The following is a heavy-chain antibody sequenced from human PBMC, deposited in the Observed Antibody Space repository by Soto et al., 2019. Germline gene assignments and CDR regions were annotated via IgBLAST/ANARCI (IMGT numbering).Heavy chain of an antibody. CDR1: GGIFSKFG. CDR3: VREGSGYNF. V-gene: IGHV1-69*13. J-gene: IGHJ4*02. Sequence: SLRLSCKASGGIFSKFGMTLGRKAHGQGLEWMGGIVPVFGRPNYAQRFRGRLTITADESTSTGYMELISLRSDDPAVYYCVREGSGYNFWGQGTQVTVSS. D-gene: IGHD5-12*01. CDR2: IVPVFGRP.